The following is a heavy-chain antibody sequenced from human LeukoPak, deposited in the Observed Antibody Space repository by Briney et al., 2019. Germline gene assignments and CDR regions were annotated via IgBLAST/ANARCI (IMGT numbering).Heavy chain of an antibody. J-gene: IGHJ3*02. D-gene: IGHD6-13*01. CDR2: ISYDGSNK. CDR3: AREGLYSSTLTAFDI. Sequence: GGSLRLSCAASGFTFSSYAMHWVRQAPGKGLEWVAVISYDGSNKYYEDSVKGRFTISRDNSKNTLYLQMNSLRAEDTAVYYCAREGLYSSTLTAFDIWGQGTMVTVSS. CDR1: GFTFSSYA. V-gene: IGHV3-30*04.